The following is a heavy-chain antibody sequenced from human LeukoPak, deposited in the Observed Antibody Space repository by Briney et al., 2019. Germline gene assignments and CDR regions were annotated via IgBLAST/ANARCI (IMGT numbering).Heavy chain of an antibody. V-gene: IGHV3-53*04. CDR2: IYSGGST. J-gene: IGHJ3*02. Sequence: PGGSLRLSCAASGFTVSSNYMSWVRQAPGKGLEWVSVIYSGGSTYYADSVKGRFTISRHNSKNTLYLQMNSLRAEDTAVYYCARDLGDDYVWGSYRPMGAFDIWGQGTMVTVSS. CDR3: ARDLGDDYVWGSYRPMGAFDI. CDR1: GFTVSSNY. D-gene: IGHD3-16*02.